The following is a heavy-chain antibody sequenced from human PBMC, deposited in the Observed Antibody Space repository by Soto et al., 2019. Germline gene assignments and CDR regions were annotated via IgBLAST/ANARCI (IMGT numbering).Heavy chain of an antibody. CDR3: ANRLVRGVISY. V-gene: IGHV3-23*01. CDR1: GFTFSSYA. Sequence: GGSLRLSCAASGFTFSSYAMSWVRQAPGKGLEWVSAISGSGGSTYYADSVKGRFTISRDNSKNTLYLQMNSLRAEDTAVYYCANRLVRGVISYWGQGTLVTVSS. J-gene: IGHJ4*02. CDR2: ISGSGGST. D-gene: IGHD3-10*01.